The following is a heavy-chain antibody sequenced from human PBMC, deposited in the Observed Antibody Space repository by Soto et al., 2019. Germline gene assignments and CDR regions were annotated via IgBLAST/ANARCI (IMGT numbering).Heavy chain of an antibody. V-gene: IGHV3-7*03. J-gene: IGHJ4*02. D-gene: IGHD2-2*02. CDR2: IKQDGSEK. CDR1: GFTFSSYW. Sequence: PGGSLRLSCAASGFTFSSYWMSWVRQAPGKGLEWVANIKQDGSEKYYVDSVKGRFTISRDNAKNSLYLQMNSLRAEDTAVYYCARVLYCSSTSCYTGFDYWGQGTLVTVSS. CDR3: ARVLYCSSTSCYTGFDY.